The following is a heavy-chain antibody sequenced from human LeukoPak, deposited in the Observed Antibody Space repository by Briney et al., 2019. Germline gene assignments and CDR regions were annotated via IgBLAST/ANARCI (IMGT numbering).Heavy chain of an antibody. CDR3: ARDGGRGYYGSGSYPHYFDY. J-gene: IGHJ4*02. CDR2: IIPIFGTA. CDR1: NYTFTSYG. D-gene: IGHD3-10*01. Sequence: VASVKVSCKASNYTFTSYGISWVRQAPGQGLEWMGGIIPIFGTANYAQKFQGRVTITADESTSAAYMELSSLRSEDTAVYYCARDGGRGYYGSGSYPHYFDYWGQGTLVTVSS. V-gene: IGHV1-69*13.